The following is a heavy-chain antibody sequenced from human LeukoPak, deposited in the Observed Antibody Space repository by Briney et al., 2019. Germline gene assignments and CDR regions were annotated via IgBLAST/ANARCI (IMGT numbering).Heavy chain of an antibody. CDR3: ARDNSVGDNAWWFDP. CDR2: INPTGGST. J-gene: IGHJ5*02. D-gene: IGHD1-26*01. V-gene: IGHV1-46*01. CDR1: GYTFTSYY. Sequence: ASVKVSCKASGYTFTSYYMHWVRQAPGQGLEWMGLINPTGGSTGYAQKFQGRVTMTRDMSTSTDNMELSSLRSEDTAIYYCARDNSVGDNAWWFDPWGQGTLVTVSS.